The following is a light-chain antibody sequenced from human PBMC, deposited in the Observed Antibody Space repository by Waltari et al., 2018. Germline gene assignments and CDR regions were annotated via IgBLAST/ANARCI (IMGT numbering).Light chain of an antibody. V-gene: IGKV1-39*01. J-gene: IGKJ2*01. CDR3: QQTYNIPRS. Sequence: DIQMTQSPSSLSASVGDRVTISCRASQTIDTFLNWYQQKPGTAPKLLIYAASTLQGGVPSRFSGSRSGTDFTLTINSLQHEDFATYYCQQTYNIPRSFGQGTYLEIK. CDR2: AAS. CDR1: QTIDTF.